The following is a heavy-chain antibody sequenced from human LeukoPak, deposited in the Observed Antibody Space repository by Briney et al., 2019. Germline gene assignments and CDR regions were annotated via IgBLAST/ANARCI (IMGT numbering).Heavy chain of an antibody. D-gene: IGHD6-19*01. Sequence: SETLSLTCAVYGGSFSGYYWSWIRQPPGKGLEWIGEINHSGSTNYNPSLKSRVTISVDTSKNQFSLKLSSVTAADTAVYYCARRGAGPFDYWGQGTLVTVSS. CDR2: INHSGST. J-gene: IGHJ4*02. V-gene: IGHV4-34*01. CDR3: ARRGAGPFDY. CDR1: GGSFSGYY.